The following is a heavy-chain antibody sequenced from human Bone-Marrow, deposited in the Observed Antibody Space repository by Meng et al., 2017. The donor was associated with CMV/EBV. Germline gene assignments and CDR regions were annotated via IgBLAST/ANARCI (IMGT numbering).Heavy chain of an antibody. CDR2: IYPGDSDN. Sequence: KVSCKGSGYSFTSYWIGWVRQMHGKGLEWMGIIYPGDSDNRYSPSFHGQVTISADKAISTAYLQWSSLNASDTALYYCEVVPQASTDYWGQGTLVTVSS. CDR1: GYSFTSYW. D-gene: IGHD2-15*01. CDR3: EVVPQASTDY. V-gene: IGHV5-51*01. J-gene: IGHJ4*02.